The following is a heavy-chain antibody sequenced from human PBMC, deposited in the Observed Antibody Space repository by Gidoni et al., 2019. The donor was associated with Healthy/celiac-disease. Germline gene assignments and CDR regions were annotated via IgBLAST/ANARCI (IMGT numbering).Heavy chain of an antibody. D-gene: IGHD6-13*01. CDR3: AKDGGSSWYGQYYYYGMDV. Sequence: QVQLVESGGGVVQPGRSLRLSCAASGLPFSSYGMHWVRQAPGKGLEWVAVISYDGSNKYYADSVKGRFTISRDNSKNTLYLQMNSLRAEDTAVYYCAKDGGSSWYGQYYYYGMDVWGQGTTVTVSS. V-gene: IGHV3-30*18. J-gene: IGHJ6*02. CDR1: GLPFSSYG. CDR2: ISYDGSNK.